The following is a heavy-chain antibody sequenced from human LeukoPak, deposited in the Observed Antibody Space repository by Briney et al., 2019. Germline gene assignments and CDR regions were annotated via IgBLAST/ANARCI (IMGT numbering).Heavy chain of an antibody. Sequence: TGGSLRLSCAASGFTFSSYGMHWVRKAPGKGLEWVAVISYDGSNKYYADSVKGRFTISRDNSKNTLYLQMNSLRAEDTAVYYCAKGRSSSSYYFDYWGQGTLVTVSS. CDR3: AKGRSSSSYYFDY. D-gene: IGHD6-13*01. J-gene: IGHJ4*02. CDR2: ISYDGSNK. V-gene: IGHV3-30*18. CDR1: GFTFSSYG.